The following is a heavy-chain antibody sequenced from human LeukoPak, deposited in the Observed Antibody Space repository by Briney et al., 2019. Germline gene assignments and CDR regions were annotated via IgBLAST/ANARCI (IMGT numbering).Heavy chain of an antibody. CDR2: INAGNGNT. J-gene: IGHJ4*02. CDR1: GYTFTSYG. D-gene: IGHD2-15*01. Sequence: GASVKVSCKASGYTFTSYGISWVRQAPGQRLEWMGWINAGNGNTKYAQKFQGRLTITRDTSASTAYMELSSLTFEDTAVYYCTRGRWSATTASYYLDFWGQGTLVTVSS. CDR3: TRGRWSATTASYYLDF. V-gene: IGHV1-3*01.